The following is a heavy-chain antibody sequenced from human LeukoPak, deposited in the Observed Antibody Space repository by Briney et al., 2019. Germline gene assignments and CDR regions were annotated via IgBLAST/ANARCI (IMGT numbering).Heavy chain of an antibody. CDR3: ARAGSNLYSSRLDY. CDR2: INPSGGST. V-gene: IGHV1-46*01. J-gene: IGHJ4*02. D-gene: IGHD6-13*01. Sequence: ASVKVSCKASGYTFTSYDINWVRQAPGQGLEWMGIINPSGGSTSYAQKFQGRVTMTRDTSTSTVYMELSSLRSEDTAVYYCARAGSNLYSSRLDYWGQGTLVTVSS. CDR1: GYTFTSYD.